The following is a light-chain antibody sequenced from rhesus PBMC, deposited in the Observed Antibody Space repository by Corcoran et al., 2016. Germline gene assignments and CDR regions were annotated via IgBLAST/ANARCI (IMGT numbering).Light chain of an antibody. CDR1: QGITND. Sequence: DIQMTQSPSSLSASVGDRVTITCRASQGITNDLAWYQQKPGETPKLLIYEACSLQSGIPSRFCGSGSGTDFTLTISSLQSEDFATYYCQHYYSTPYRFGQGTKVEIK. CDR3: QHYYSTPYR. V-gene: IGKV1-25*01. J-gene: IGKJ2*01. CDR2: EAC.